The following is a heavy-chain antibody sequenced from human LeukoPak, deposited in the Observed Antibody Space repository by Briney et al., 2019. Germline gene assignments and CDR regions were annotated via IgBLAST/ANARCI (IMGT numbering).Heavy chain of an antibody. D-gene: IGHD3-22*01. V-gene: IGHV3-30*02. J-gene: IGHJ4*02. CDR2: IRYDGSNK. Sequence: GGSPRLSCAASGFTFSSYGMHWVRQAPGKGLEWVAFIRYDGSNKYYAGSVKGRFTISRDNSKNTLYLQMNSLRAEDTAVYYCARYYYDSSGYLDYWGQGTLVTVSS. CDR1: GFTFSSYG. CDR3: ARYYYDSSGYLDY.